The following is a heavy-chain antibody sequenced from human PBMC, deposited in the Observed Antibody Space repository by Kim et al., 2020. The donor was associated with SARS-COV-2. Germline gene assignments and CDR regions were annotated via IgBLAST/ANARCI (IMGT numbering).Heavy chain of an antibody. CDR3: ARGGPLGGARANWFDP. D-gene: IGHD3-16*01. V-gene: IGHV4-34*01. J-gene: IGHJ5*02. Sequence: SETLSLTCAVYGGSFSGYYWSWIRQPPGKGLEWIGEINHSGSTNYNPSLKSRVTISVDTSKNQFSLKLSSVTAADTAVYYCARGGPLGGARANWFDPWGQGTLVTVSS. CDR2: INHSGST. CDR1: GGSFSGYY.